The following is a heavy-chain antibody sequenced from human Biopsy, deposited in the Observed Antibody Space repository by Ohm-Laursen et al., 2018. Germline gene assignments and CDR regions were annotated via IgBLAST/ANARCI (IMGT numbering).Heavy chain of an antibody. CDR1: GASITSYY. V-gene: IGHV4-4*07. CDR3: ARDLPSSYYYAMDV. Sequence: SDTLSLTCTVSGASITSYYWSWIRQPAGKGLECIGHTYKGGNTNHNPSLKSRASMSVDTSKNQLSLTLRSVTAADTAVYYCARDLPSSYYYAMDVWGQGTTVTVSS. CDR2: TYKGGNT. J-gene: IGHJ6*02.